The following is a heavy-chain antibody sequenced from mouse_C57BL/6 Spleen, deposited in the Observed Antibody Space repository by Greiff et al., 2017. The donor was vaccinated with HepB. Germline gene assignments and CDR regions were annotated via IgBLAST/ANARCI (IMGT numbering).Heavy chain of an antibody. CDR1: GYTFTSYW. Sequence: QVQLQQPGAELVMPGASVKLSCKASGYTFTSYWMHWVKQRPGQGLEWIGEIDPSDSYTNYNQKFKGKSTLTVDKSSSTAYMQLSSLTSEDSAVYFCARSRFRGGFAYWGQGTLVTVSA. J-gene: IGHJ3*01. V-gene: IGHV1-69*01. CDR2: IDPSDSYT. CDR3: ARSRFRGGFAY.